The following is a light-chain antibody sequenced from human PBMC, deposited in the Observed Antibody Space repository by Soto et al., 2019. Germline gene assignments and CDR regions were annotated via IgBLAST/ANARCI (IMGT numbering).Light chain of an antibody. V-gene: IGKV2-28*01. J-gene: IGKJ4*01. CDR2: LGS. CDR1: QRLLHSNGNNY. Sequence: DIVMTQSPLSLPVTPGEPASISCRSSQRLLHSNGNNYLDWYLQKPGQSPQLLIYLGSNRASGVPDRVTGSGSGTDFTLKINKVEAEDVGVYYCMQTLETPLTFGGGTKVEIK. CDR3: MQTLETPLT.